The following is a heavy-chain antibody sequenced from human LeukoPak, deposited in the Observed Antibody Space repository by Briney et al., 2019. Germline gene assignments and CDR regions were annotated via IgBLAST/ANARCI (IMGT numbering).Heavy chain of an antibody. CDR2: IYYGGST. CDR1: GGSISSYY. CDR3: ARGPWTTVTSFDY. J-gene: IGHJ4*01. V-gene: IGHV4-59*01. Sequence: SETLSLTCTVSGGSISSYYWSWIRQPPGKGLEWIGYIYYGGSTNYNPSLKSRVTISVDTSKNQFSLKLSSVTAADTAVYYCARGPWTTVTSFDYWGQGTLVTVSS. D-gene: IGHD4-11*01.